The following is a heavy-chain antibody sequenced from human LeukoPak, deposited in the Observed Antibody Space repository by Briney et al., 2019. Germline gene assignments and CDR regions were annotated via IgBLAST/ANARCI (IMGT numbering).Heavy chain of an antibody. D-gene: IGHD4-11*01. V-gene: IGHV1-46*01. Sequence: ASVKVSCKASGYTFTSYYMHWVRQAPGQGLEWMGIINPSGGSTSYSQKFQGRVTMTRDMSTSTVYMELSSLRSEDTAVYYCARDEEDDYSNYWGQGTLVTVSS. J-gene: IGHJ4*02. CDR1: GYTFTSYY. CDR3: ARDEEDDYSNY. CDR2: INPSGGST.